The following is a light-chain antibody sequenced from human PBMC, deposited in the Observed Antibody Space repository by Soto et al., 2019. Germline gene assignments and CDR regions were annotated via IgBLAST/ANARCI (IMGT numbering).Light chain of an antibody. Sequence: QSVLTQPASVSGSPGQSITISCTGTSSDVGGYNYVSWYQQHPVKAPKLIIYAVSNRPSGVSHRFSGSKSGNTASLAISGLQAEDEAEYYCSSYTSSTSVAFGGGTKVTVL. CDR2: AVS. CDR1: SSDVGGYNY. J-gene: IGLJ2*01. V-gene: IGLV2-14*01. CDR3: SSYTSSTSVA.